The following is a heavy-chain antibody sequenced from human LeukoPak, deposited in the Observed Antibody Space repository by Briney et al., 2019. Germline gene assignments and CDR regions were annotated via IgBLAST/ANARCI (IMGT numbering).Heavy chain of an antibody. CDR2: TYYRSKWYN. CDR1: GDRVSSTSAA. D-gene: IGHD3-16*02. J-gene: IGHJ4*02. V-gene: IGHV6-1*01. Sequence: SQTLSLTCAISGDRVSSTSAAWNWSRQSPSRGLEWLGRTYYRSKWYNDYAVSVKSRITINPDTSKNQFSLQLNSVTPADTAVDYCARGVRSSRLGELSYDYWGQGTLVTVSS. CDR3: ARGVRSSRLGELSYDY.